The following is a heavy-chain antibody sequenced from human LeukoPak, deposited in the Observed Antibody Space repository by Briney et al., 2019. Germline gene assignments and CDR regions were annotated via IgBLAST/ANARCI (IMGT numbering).Heavy chain of an antibody. Sequence: ASMKVSCKAPGDTLIAYYIHWVRQAPGQGLEWMGWINPKSGDTNCAQKFQGRVTMTRDTSTTTVYMELTRLRSDDTAVYYCARDVRFGVYAMAVWGQGTTVTVSS. CDR2: INPKSGDT. D-gene: IGHD3-10*01. J-gene: IGHJ6*02. V-gene: IGHV1-2*02. CDR3: ARDVRFGVYAMAV. CDR1: GDTLIAYY.